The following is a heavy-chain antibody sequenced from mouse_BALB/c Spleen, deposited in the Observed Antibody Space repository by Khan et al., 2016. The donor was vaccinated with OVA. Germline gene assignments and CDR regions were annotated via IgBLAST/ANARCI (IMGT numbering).Heavy chain of an antibody. CDR1: GYSITSGYG. V-gene: IGHV3-2*02. Sequence: EVQLVETGPGLVKPSQSLSLTCTVTGYSITSGYGWNWIRQFPGNKLEWMGYISYSGSTNYNPSLKSRISINRNTTKNQFFLQLNAVTNEDTATYYCARTARIKYWGQGTTLTVSS. D-gene: IGHD1-2*01. CDR2: ISYSGST. CDR3: ARTARIKY. J-gene: IGHJ2*01.